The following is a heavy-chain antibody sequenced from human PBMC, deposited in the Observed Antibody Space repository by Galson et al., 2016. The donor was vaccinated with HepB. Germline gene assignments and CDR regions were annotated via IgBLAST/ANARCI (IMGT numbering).Heavy chain of an antibody. CDR3: ARDPYQWLSKYYFDY. V-gene: IGHV3-9*01. D-gene: IGHD6-19*01. Sequence: SLRLSCAAPGFNFVDYAMHWVRHHPRRGLEWVAGISWNSGTGFNAASVKGRFTISRDNNRNSIYLQMDNLSVEDTAFYFCARDPYQWLSKYYFDYWGQGALVTVSS. J-gene: IGHJ4*02. CDR1: GFNFVDYA. CDR2: ISWNSGTG.